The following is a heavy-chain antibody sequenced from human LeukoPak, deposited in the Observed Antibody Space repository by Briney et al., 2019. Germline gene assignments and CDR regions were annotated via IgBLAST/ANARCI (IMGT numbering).Heavy chain of an antibody. CDR3: ASPTAGSGKHFDY. CDR2: IIPIFGTA. V-gene: IGHV1-69*13. CDR1: GGTFSSYA. Sequence: ASVKVSCKASGGTFSSYAISWVRQAPGQGLEWMGGIIPIFGTANYAQKLQGRVTITADESTSTAYMELSSLRSEDTAVYYCASPTAGSGKHFDYWGQGTLVTVSS. D-gene: IGHD3-10*01. J-gene: IGHJ4*02.